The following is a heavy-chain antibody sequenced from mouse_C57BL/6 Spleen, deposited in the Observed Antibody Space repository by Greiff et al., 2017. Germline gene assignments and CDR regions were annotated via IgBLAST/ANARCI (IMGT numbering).Heavy chain of an antibody. J-gene: IGHJ4*01. CDR2: IYPGDGDT. D-gene: IGHD1-3*01. V-gene: IGHV1-82*01. Sequence: VQLQQSGPELVKPGASVKISCKASGYAFSSSWMNWVKQRPGKGLEWIGRIYPGDGDTNYNGKFKGKATLTADKSSSPAYMQLSSLTSEDSAVYFCARAGLNAMDYWGQGTSVTVSS. CDR1: GYAFSSSW. CDR3: ARAGLNAMDY.